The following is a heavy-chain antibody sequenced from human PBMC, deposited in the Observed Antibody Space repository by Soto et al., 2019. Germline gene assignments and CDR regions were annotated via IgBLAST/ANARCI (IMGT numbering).Heavy chain of an antibody. CDR2: IWYDGSNK. D-gene: IGHD6-6*01. Sequence: QVQLVESGGGVVQPGRSLRLSCAASGFTFSSYGMHWVRQAPGKGLEWVAVIWYDGSNKYYADSVKGRFTISRDNSKNTLYLQMNSLRAEDTAVYYCARDPSSSSGDAFDIWGQGTMVTVSS. CDR1: GFTFSSYG. CDR3: ARDPSSSSGDAFDI. J-gene: IGHJ3*02. V-gene: IGHV3-33*01.